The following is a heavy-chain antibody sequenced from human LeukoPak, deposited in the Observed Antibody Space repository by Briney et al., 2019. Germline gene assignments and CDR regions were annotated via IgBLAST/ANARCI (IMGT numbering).Heavy chain of an antibody. CDR2: IRYDGSNK. CDR1: GFTFSSYG. J-gene: IGHJ4*02. Sequence: GGSLRLSCAASGFTFSSYGMHWVRQAPGKGLEWVAFIRYDGSNKYYADSVKGRFTISRDNSKNTLYLQMNSLRAEDTAVYYCAKRPVDMAPEGFDYWGQGTLVTVSS. V-gene: IGHV3-30*02. D-gene: IGHD5-24*01. CDR3: AKRPVDMAPEGFDY.